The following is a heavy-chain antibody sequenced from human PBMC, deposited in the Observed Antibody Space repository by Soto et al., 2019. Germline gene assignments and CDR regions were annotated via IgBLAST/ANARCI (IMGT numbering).Heavy chain of an antibody. J-gene: IGHJ6*03. V-gene: IGHV3-33*01. CDR2: IWYDGSNK. CDR3: ARDYYDFWSGYYYYYYYMDV. CDR1: GFTFSSYC. Sequence: GGSLRLSCAAAGFTFSSYCMHWVRQAPGKGLEWVAVIWYDGSNKYYADSVKGRFTISRDNSKNTLYLQMNSLRAEDTAVYYCARDYYDFWSGYYYYYYYMDVWGKGTTVTVSS. D-gene: IGHD3-3*01.